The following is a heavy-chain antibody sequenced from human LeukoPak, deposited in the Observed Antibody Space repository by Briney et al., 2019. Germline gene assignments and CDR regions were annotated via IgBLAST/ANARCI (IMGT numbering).Heavy chain of an antibody. CDR2: IYYSGST. D-gene: IGHD5-18*01. CDR1: GGSISSSSYY. Sequence: SETLSLTCTVSGGSISSSSYYWGWIRQPPGKGLEWIGSIYYSGSTFYNPSLKSRVTISVDTSKNQFSLKLSSVTAADTAMYYCARDQSYGYQRTNFDYWGQGTLVTVSS. V-gene: IGHV4-39*07. CDR3: ARDQSYGYQRTNFDY. J-gene: IGHJ4*02.